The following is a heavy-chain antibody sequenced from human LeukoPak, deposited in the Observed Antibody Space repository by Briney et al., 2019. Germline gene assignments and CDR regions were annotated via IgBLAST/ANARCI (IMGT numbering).Heavy chain of an antibody. CDR3: VRGATDLILVGGYYYYHMDV. Sequence: SVKVSCKASGGTFSSYAISWVRQAPGQGLGWMGRIIPILGIANYAQKFQGRVTITADKSTSTAYMELSSLRSEDTAVYHCVRGATDLILVGGYYYYHMDVWGKGTTVTVSS. CDR2: IIPILGIA. CDR1: GGTFSSYA. D-gene: IGHD2-8*02. V-gene: IGHV1-69*04. J-gene: IGHJ6*03.